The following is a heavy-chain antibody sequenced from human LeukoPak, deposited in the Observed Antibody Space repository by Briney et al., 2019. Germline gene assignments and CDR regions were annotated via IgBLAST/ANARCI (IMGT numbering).Heavy chain of an antibody. CDR1: GYTFTSYD. D-gene: IGHD6-19*01. Sequence: ASVKVSCKASGYTFTSYDINWVRQATGQGLEWMGWMNPNSGNTGYAQKFQGRVTMTRNTSISTAYMELSSLRSEDTAVYYCARVVGAVANDAFDIWGQGTMVTVSS. CDR2: MNPNSGNT. CDR3: ARVVGAVANDAFDI. V-gene: IGHV1-8*01. J-gene: IGHJ3*02.